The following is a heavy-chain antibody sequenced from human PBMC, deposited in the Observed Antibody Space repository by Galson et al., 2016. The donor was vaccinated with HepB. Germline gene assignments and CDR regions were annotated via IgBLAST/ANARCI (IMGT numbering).Heavy chain of an antibody. D-gene: IGHD3-10*01. V-gene: IGHV4-34*01. CDR1: GESLSGSH. J-gene: IGHJ6*02. CDR3: ARLRTLGSRTAEGWFYYGLDV. CDR2: INHSGST. Sequence: LTCTVSGESLSGSHWTWVRQPPRRGLEWIGEINHSGSTNYNPSLKSRVTISVDTSTSQFSLDLASVTAADTAVYFCARLRTLGSRTAEGWFYYGLDVWGRGTTVTVSS.